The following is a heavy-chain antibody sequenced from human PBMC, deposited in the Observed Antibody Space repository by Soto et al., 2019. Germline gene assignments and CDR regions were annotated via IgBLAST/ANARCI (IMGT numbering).Heavy chain of an antibody. CDR2: ISWDGGST. CDR3: AKDIFRYYYYGMDV. V-gene: IGHV3-43*01. J-gene: IGHJ6*02. CDR1: GFTFDDYT. Sequence: VQLVESGGVVVQPGGSLRLSCAASGFTFDDYTMHWVRQAPGKGLEWVSLISWDGGSTYYADSVKGRFTISRDNSKNSLYLQMNSLRTEDTALYYCAKDIFRYYYYGMDVWGQGTTVTVSS. D-gene: IGHD3-3*01.